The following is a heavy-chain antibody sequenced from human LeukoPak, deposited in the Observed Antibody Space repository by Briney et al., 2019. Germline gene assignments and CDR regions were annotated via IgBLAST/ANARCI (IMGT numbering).Heavy chain of an antibody. V-gene: IGHV3-23*01. Sequence: PGGSLRLSCAASGFTFSNYAMSWVRQAPGKGLEWVSAISGSGTTTYYAQSAKGRFTISRDNSKNMLYLQMNSLRAEDTAVYYCAKVRVGDSSGRYSTDYWGQGTLVTVSS. J-gene: IGHJ4*02. CDR3: AKVRVGDSSGRYSTDY. CDR1: GFTFSNYA. D-gene: IGHD6-19*01. CDR2: ISGSGTTT.